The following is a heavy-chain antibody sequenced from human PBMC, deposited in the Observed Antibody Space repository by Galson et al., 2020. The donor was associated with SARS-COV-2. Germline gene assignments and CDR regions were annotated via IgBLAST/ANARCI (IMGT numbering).Heavy chain of an antibody. V-gene: IGHV1-18*04. CDR2: ISGYNGNT. J-gene: IGHJ5*02. Sequence: ASVKVSCKASGYIFTNHGITWVRQAPGQGLEWMGWISGYNGNTNYAEELQGRVTMTIDTSTSTVYMELRSLTSDDTAVYYCAREGGIYCRGSTCYHKSWFDPWGQGTLVTVSS. D-gene: IGHD2-2*01. CDR1: GYIFTNHG. CDR3: AREGGIYCRGSTCYHKSWFDP.